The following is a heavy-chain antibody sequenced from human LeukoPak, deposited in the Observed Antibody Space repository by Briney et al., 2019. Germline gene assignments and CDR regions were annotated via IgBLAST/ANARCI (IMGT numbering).Heavy chain of an antibody. V-gene: IGHV5-51*01. CDR1: GYNFINYW. Sequence: GESLKISCKGSGYNFINYWIGWVRQTPGKGLEWMGIIYPGDSDTKYRPSFQGQVTISADKSISTAYLQWSSLKTSDTAMYYCAAYGGAFDIWGQGTMVTVSS. CDR2: IYPGDSDT. D-gene: IGHD3-10*01. CDR3: AAYGGAFDI. J-gene: IGHJ3*02.